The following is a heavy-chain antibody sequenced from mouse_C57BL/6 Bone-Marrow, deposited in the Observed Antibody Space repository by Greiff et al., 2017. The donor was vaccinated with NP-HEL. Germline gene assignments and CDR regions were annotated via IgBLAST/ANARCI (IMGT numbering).Heavy chain of an antibody. J-gene: IGHJ1*03. CDR2: IDPSDSYT. V-gene: IGHV1-69*01. D-gene: IGHD3-3*01. Sequence: QLQQPGAELVMPGASVKLSCKASGYTFTSYWMHWVKQRPGQGLEWIGEIDPSDSYTNYNQKFKGKSTLTVDKSSSTAYMQLSSLTSEDSAVYYCARKRAYFDVWGTGTTVTVSS. CDR3: ARKRAYFDV. CDR1: GYTFTSYW.